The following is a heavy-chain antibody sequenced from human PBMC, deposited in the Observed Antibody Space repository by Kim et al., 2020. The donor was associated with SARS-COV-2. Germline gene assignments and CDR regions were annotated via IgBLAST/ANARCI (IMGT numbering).Heavy chain of an antibody. J-gene: IGHJ6*02. CDR3: ARDHERDVDTARVYKSYYYYGMDV. D-gene: IGHD5-18*01. CDR1: GFTFSSYS. Sequence: GGSLRLSCAASGFTFSSYSMNWVRQAPGKGLEWVSSISSSSSYIYYADSVKGRFTISRDNAKNSLYLQMNSLRAEDTAVYYCARDHERDVDTARVYKSYYYYGMDVWGQGTTVTVSS. CDR2: ISSSSSYI. V-gene: IGHV3-21*01.